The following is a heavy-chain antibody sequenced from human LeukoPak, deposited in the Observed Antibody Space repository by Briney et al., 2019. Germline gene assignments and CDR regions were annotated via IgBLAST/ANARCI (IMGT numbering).Heavy chain of an antibody. CDR3: ARVSRLWWARDI. D-gene: IGHD2-21*01. CDR2: INHSGST. V-gene: IGHV4-34*01. J-gene: IGHJ3*02. CDR1: GGSFSAYY. Sequence: KPSETLSLTCAAYGGSFSAYYWSWIRRPPGKGLEWIGEINHSGSTNYNPSLKSRVNISVDTSKNQFSLKLSSVTAADTAVYYCARVSRLWWARDIWGQGTMVTVSS.